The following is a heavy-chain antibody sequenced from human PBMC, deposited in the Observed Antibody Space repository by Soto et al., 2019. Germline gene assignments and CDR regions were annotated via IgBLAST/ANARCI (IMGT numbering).Heavy chain of an antibody. CDR3: AAPGYCSSTSCRDVDYYYGMGV. D-gene: IGHD2-2*01. V-gene: IGHV1-3*01. Sequence: ASVKVSCKASGYTFTSYAMHWVRQAPGQRLEWMGWINAGNGNTKYSQKFQGRVTITRDTSASTAYMELSSLRSEDTAVYYCAAPGYCSSTSCRDVDYYYGMGVWRQGTTGTVAS. CDR1: GYTFTSYA. CDR2: INAGNGNT. J-gene: IGHJ6*02.